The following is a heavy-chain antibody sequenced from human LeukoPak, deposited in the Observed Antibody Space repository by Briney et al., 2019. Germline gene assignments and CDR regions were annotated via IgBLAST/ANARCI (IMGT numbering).Heavy chain of an antibody. V-gene: IGHV1-8*02. Sequence: VKVSCKASGYTFTSYGISWVRQAPGQGLEWMGWMNPNSGNTGYAQKFQGRVTMTRNTSISTAYMELSSLRSEDTAVYYCARFRFGEQRVLDYWGQGTLVTVSS. CDR3: ARFRFGEQRVLDY. D-gene: IGHD3-10*01. J-gene: IGHJ4*02. CDR2: MNPNSGNT. CDR1: GYTFTSYG.